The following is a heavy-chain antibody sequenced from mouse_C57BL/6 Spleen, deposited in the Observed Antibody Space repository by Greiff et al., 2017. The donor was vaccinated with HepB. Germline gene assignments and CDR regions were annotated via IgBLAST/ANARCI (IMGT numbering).Heavy chain of an antibody. CDR3: ARTGYGSSYDAMDY. J-gene: IGHJ4*01. Sequence: QVQLQQSGPELVKPGASVKISCKASGYSFTSYYIYWVKQRPGQGLEWIGWIYPGSGNTKYNEKFKGKATLTADTSSSTAYMQLSSLTSEDSAVYYCARTGYGSSYDAMDYWGQGTSDTVSS. V-gene: IGHV1-66*01. CDR1: GYSFTSYY. D-gene: IGHD1-1*01. CDR2: IYPGSGNT.